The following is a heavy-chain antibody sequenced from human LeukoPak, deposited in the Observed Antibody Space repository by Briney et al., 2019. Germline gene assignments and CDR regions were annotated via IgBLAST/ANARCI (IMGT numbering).Heavy chain of an antibody. D-gene: IGHD3-22*01. Sequence: GRSLRLSCAASGFTFSSYGMHWVRQAPGKGLEWVAVIWYDGSNKYYADSVKGRFTISRDNSKNTLYLQMNSLRAEDTAVYYCARDRLTMIPIYYSDYWGQGTLVTVSS. CDR2: IWYDGSNK. J-gene: IGHJ4*02. CDR1: GFTFSSYG. CDR3: ARDRLTMIPIYYSDY. V-gene: IGHV3-33*01.